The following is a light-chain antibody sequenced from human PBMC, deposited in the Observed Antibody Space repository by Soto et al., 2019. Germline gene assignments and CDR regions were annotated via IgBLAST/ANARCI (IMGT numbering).Light chain of an antibody. CDR2: EVS. J-gene: IGLJ3*02. CDR3: SSWTSSTTQV. V-gene: IGLV2-14*01. CDR1: SSDIGGYIY. Sequence: QSALTQPASVSASPGQSITISCTGTSSDIGGYIYVSWYQHHPGKAPRLMIYEVSSRPSGVSNRFSGSKSGNTASLSISGLQAEDEAQYYCSSWTSSTTQVLGGGTKLTVL.